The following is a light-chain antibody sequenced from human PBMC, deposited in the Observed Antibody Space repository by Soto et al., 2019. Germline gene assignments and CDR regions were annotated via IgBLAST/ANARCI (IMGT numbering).Light chain of an antibody. V-gene: IGKV1-6*01. CDR2: AAS. Sequence: AIQMTQSPSSLSASVGDRVTITCRTNQGIRNDLGWYQQKPGKAPKLLIYAASSLQSGVPSRFSGSGSGTDFTLTISSLQPEDFATYYCLQDYNYPRTFGQGTKVEIK. J-gene: IGKJ1*01. CDR3: LQDYNYPRT. CDR1: QGIRND.